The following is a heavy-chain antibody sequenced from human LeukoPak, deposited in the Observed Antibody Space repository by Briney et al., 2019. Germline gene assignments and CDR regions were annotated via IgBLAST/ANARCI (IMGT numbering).Heavy chain of an antibody. CDR3: ARQPYDFWSGSYYFDY. Sequence: SETLSLICTVSGGSISSSSYYWGWIRQPPGKGLEWIGSIYYSGSTYYNPFLKSRVTISVDTSKNQFSLKLSSVTAADTAVYYCARQPYDFWSGSYYFDYWGQGTLVTVSS. D-gene: IGHD3-3*01. J-gene: IGHJ4*02. CDR2: IYYSGST. V-gene: IGHV4-39*01. CDR1: GGSISSSSYY.